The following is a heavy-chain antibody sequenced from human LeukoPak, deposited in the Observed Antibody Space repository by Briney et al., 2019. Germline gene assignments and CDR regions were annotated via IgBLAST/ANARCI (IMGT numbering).Heavy chain of an antibody. D-gene: IGHD3-22*01. J-gene: IGHJ3*02. V-gene: IGHV1-8*01. Sequence: ASVKVSCKASGYTFTSYDINWVRQATGQGLEWMGWMNPNSGNTGYAQKFQGRVTMTRNTSISTVYMELSSLRSEDAAVYYCARDLGSSGYYYNVAFDIWGQGTMVTVSS. CDR2: MNPNSGNT. CDR3: ARDLGSSGYYYNVAFDI. CDR1: GYTFTSYD.